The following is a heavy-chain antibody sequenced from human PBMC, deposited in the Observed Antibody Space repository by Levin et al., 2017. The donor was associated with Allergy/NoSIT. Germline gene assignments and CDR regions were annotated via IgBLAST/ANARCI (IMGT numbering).Heavy chain of an antibody. Sequence: SETLSLTCAVYGGSFSGYYWSWIRQPPGKGLEWIGEINHSGSTNYNPSLKSRVTISVDTSKNQFSLKLSSVTAADTAVYYCAREPSGVFDYWGQGTLVTVSS. D-gene: IGHD1-26*01. J-gene: IGHJ4*02. V-gene: IGHV4-34*01. CDR2: INHSGST. CDR1: GGSFSGYY. CDR3: AREPSGVFDY.